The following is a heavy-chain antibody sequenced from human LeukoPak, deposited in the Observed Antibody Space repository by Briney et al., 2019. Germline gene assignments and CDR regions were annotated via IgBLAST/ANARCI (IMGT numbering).Heavy chain of an antibody. Sequence: PGGSLRLSCTLWGFIYRNNAARCRRQAPGKGLKWVSGISASGGSTYYADSVKGRFTISRDNSKNTLDLQMNSLRAEDTAVYYCTKEVLASDVWDIWGGGKMVSVSS. D-gene: IGHD2-8*02. CDR2: ISASGGST. CDR1: GFIYRNNA. V-gene: IGHV3-23*01. CDR3: TKEVLASDVWDI. J-gene: IGHJ3*02.